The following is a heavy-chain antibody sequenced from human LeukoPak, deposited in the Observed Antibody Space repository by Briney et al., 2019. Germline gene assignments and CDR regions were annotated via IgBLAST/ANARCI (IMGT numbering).Heavy chain of an antibody. J-gene: IGHJ4*02. D-gene: IGHD5-12*01. CDR3: ARDVPYSGYDFYFDY. V-gene: IGHV4-31*03. CDR2: IYYSGST. CDR1: GGSISSGGYY. Sequence: SETLSLTCTVSGGSISSGGYYWSWIRQHPGNGLEWIGYIYYSGSTYYNPSLKSRVTISVDTSKNQFSLKLSSVTAADTAVYYCARDVPYSGYDFYFDYWGQGTLVTVSS.